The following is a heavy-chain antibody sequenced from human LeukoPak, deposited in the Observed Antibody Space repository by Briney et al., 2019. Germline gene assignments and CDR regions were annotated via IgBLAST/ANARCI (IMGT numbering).Heavy chain of an antibody. V-gene: IGHV3-23*01. Sequence: GGSLRLSCIGTGFTFSSDAMGWVRQAPGKGLEWVSGISGSGGSTYYADSVKGRFTISRDSAKNSLYLQMNSLRDGDTAVYYCARMIDYNYGYAFDYWGQGTLVTVSS. CDR3: ARMIDYNYGYAFDY. CDR1: GFTFSSDA. J-gene: IGHJ4*02. D-gene: IGHD5-18*01. CDR2: ISGSGGST.